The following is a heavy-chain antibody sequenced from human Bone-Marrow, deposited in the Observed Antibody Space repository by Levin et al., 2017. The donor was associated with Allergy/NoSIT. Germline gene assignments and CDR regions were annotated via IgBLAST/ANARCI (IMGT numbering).Heavy chain of an antibody. CDR2: IGTAGDT. Sequence: GGSLRLSCAASGFTFSSYDMHWVRQATGKGLEWVSAIGTAGDTYYPGSVKGRFTISRENAKNSLYLQMNSLRAGDTAVYYCARAFMCSSGCYAFDIWGQGTMVTVSS. V-gene: IGHV3-13*01. CDR3: ARAFMCSSGCYAFDI. CDR1: GFTFSSYD. J-gene: IGHJ3*02. D-gene: IGHD6-19*01.